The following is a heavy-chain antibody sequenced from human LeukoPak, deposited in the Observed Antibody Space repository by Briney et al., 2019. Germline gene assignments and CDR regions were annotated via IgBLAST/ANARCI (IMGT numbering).Heavy chain of an antibody. CDR3: ARDPGDYYDSSGYYFRDAFDI. CDR2: ISSSGSTI. Sequence: GGSLRLSCAPSGFTFSDYYMSWSRQAPGKGLEWVSYISSSGSTIYYAESVKGRFTISRDNAENSLYLQMNSLRAEDTAVYYCARDPGDYYDSSGYYFRDAFDIWGQGTMVTVSS. J-gene: IGHJ3*02. V-gene: IGHV3-11*04. D-gene: IGHD3-22*01. CDR1: GFTFSDYY.